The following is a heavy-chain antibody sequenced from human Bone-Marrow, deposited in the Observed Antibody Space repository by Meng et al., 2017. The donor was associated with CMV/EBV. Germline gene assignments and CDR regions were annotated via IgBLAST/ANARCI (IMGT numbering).Heavy chain of an antibody. CDR1: GYTFTSYY. J-gene: IGHJ5*02. Sequence: VQLVQSGAEVKKPGASVKVSCKASGYTFTSYYMHWVRQAPGQGLEWMGIINPSGGSTSYAQKFQGRVTMTRDTSTSTVYMELSSLRSEDTAVYYCARSRGYSSGWYLWWFDPWGQGTLVTVSS. V-gene: IGHV1-46*01. CDR2: INPSGGST. CDR3: ARSRGYSSGWYLWWFDP. D-gene: IGHD6-19*01.